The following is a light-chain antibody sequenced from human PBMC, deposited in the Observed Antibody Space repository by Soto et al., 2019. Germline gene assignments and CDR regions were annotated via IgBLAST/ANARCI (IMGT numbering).Light chain of an antibody. CDR1: KLGDKY. CDR2: QDS. CDR3: QAWDSSTPYV. J-gene: IGLJ1*01. Sequence: SYELTQPPSVSVSPGQTASITCSGDKLGDKYACWYQQKPGQSPVLVIYQDSKRPSGSPERFSGSNSRNTATLTISGTQAMDEADYYCQAWDSSTPYVFGTGTKVTVL. V-gene: IGLV3-1*01.